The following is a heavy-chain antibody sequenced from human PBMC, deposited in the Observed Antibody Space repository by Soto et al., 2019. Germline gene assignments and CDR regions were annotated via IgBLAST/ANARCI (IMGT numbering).Heavy chain of an antibody. Sequence: ASVKVSCKASGYHFSSHGISWVRRAPGQGLEWMGWISAYNGNTHYVQKFQERVTMTTDTSTSTAYMELRSLRSDDTAVYYCARDHGVGASAFDYWGQGTLVTVSS. J-gene: IGHJ4*02. CDR3: ARDHGVGASAFDY. CDR1: GYHFSSHG. V-gene: IGHV1-18*04. D-gene: IGHD1-26*01. CDR2: ISAYNGNT.